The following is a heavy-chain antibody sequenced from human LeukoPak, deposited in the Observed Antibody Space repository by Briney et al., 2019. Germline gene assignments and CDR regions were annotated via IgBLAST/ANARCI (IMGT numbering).Heavy chain of an antibody. V-gene: IGHV3-23*01. CDR1: GFTFSNYA. J-gene: IGHJ4*02. CDR3: AKDREKVVVTTRLDY. D-gene: IGHD3-22*01. CDR2: ITGGGVST. Sequence: PGGSLRLSCAASGFTFSNYAMTWVRQAPGKGLEWVSAITGGGVSTFYADSLKGRFTISRDNSRNTLFLEITSLRTEDTGVYYCAKDREKVVVTTRLDYWGQRTQVIVSS.